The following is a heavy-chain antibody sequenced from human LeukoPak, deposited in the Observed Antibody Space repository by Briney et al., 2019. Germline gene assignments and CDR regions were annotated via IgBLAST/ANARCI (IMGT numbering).Heavy chain of an antibody. CDR3: AVGVGTTPFDY. Sequence: SETLSLTCTVSGGSISSYYWSWIRQPAGKGLEWIGRIYTSGSTNYNPSLKSRVTISVDTSKHQFSLKLSSVIAADTAVYYCAVGVGTTPFDYWGQGTLVTVSS. J-gene: IGHJ4*02. CDR2: IYTSGST. D-gene: IGHD1-26*01. V-gene: IGHV4-4*07. CDR1: GGSISSYY.